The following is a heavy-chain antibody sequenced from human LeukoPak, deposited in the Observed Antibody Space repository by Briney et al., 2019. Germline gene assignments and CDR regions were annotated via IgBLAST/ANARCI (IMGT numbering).Heavy chain of an antibody. V-gene: IGHV2-70*13. J-gene: IGHJ4*02. CDR2: IHWDDAK. Sequence: ESGPTLVKPTQTLTLTCTFSGFSLRNSGMCVGWVRQPPGKALEWLALIHWDDAKYYSPSLRTRLAISKDTSKNQVVLTMTNMDPVDTATYYCARICGAYYDSSGYSEYDSGYWGQGTLVTVSS. D-gene: IGHD3-22*01. CDR1: GFSLRNSGMC. CDR3: ARICGAYYDSSGYSEYDSGY.